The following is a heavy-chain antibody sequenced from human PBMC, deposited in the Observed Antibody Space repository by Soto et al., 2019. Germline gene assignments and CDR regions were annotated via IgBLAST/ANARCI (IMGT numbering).Heavy chain of an antibody. J-gene: IGHJ4*02. CDR1: GFTFSSYW. CDR3: ASDHSPGTAAAADY. Sequence: GGSLRLSCAASGFTFSSYWMSWVRQAPGKGLEWVANIKKDGSEKYYVDSVKGRFTIPRDNAKNSLYLQMNSLRAEDTAVYHCASDHSPGTAAAADYWGQGTLVTVSS. CDR2: IKKDGSEK. D-gene: IGHD6-13*01. V-gene: IGHV3-7*01.